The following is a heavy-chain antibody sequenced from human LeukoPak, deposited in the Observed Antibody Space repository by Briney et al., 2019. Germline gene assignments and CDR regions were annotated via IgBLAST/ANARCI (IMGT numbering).Heavy chain of an antibody. CDR1: GYTFTAYH. V-gene: IGHV1-2*02. CDR2: INPYSGDT. D-gene: IGHD6-19*01. J-gene: IGHJ4*02. CDR3: ARGEGAYSTGDFDY. Sequence: ASVKVSCKASGYTFTAYHMHWVRQAPGQGLEWMGWINPYSGDTNYAQNFQGRVTITRVTSISTAHMELRRLRSVDTAVYYCARGEGAYSTGDFDYWGQGTLVTVSS.